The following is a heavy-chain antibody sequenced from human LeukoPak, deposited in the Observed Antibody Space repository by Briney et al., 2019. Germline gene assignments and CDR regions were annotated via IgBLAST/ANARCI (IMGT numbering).Heavy chain of an antibody. Sequence: SETLSLTCAVYGGSFSGYYWSWIRQPPGKGLEWIGEINHSGSTNYNPSLKSRVTISVDTSKNQFSLKLSSVTAADTAVYYCARGRGMYSKSHGYWGQGTLSPSPQ. CDR2: INHSGST. CDR1: GGSFSGYY. CDR3: ARGRGMYSKSHGY. D-gene: IGHD4-11*01. J-gene: IGHJ4*02. V-gene: IGHV4-34*01.